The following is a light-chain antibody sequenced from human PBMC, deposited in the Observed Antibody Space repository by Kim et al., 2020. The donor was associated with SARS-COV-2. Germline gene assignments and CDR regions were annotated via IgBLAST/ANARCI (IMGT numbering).Light chain of an antibody. Sequence: AYVGDRVTITCRASQSISDFLAWYQQKPGKAPKRLIDRASNLKSGVPSRFSGSGSGTEFTLTTSSLQPDDFATYYCQQYRSYPWTFGQGTKVDIK. CDR2: RAS. J-gene: IGKJ1*01. CDR1: QSISDF. V-gene: IGKV1-5*03. CDR3: QQYRSYPWT.